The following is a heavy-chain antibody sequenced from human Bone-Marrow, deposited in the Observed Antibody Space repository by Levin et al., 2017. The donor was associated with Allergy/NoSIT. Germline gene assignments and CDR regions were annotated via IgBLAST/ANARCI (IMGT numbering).Heavy chain of an antibody. CDR1: GGAFSGYQ. V-gene: IGHV4-34*01. J-gene: IGHJ1*01. D-gene: IGHD3-22*01. CDR2: VNHSGDP. Sequence: SETLSLTCAVYGGAFSGYQWSWIRHSPGKGLQWIGEVNHSGDPKYNPSLRSRVTISVDTSKNHLSMSLTSVTDADTAVYYCAREENYYDSRGHFRVAAYWGQGTLVTVSS. CDR3: AREENYYDSRGHFRVAAY.